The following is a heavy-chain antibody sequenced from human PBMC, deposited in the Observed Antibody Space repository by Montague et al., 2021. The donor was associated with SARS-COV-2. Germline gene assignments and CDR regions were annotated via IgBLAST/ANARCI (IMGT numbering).Heavy chain of an antibody. J-gene: IGHJ3*02. V-gene: IGHV4-34*01. Sequence: SETLSLTCAMYGGSFSDYHWSWIRQPPGKGLEWIGEINHSGSTNYNPSLKSRVTISVDTSKNQFSLKLSSVTAADTAVYYCARTYYDILTGYYNRGAFDIWGQGTMVTVSS. CDR3: ARTYYDILTGYYNRGAFDI. D-gene: IGHD3-9*01. CDR1: GGSFSDYH. CDR2: INHSGST.